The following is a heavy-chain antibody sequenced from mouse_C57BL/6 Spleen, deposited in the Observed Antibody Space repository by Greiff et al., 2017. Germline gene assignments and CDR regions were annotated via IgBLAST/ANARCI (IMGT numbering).Heavy chain of an antibody. CDR3: ASIYYGNFAY. V-gene: IGHV1-59*01. CDR1: GYTFTSYW. J-gene: IGHJ3*01. CDR2: IDPSDSYT. D-gene: IGHD2-1*01. Sequence: QVHVKQPGAELVRPGTSVKLSCKASGYTFTSYWMHWVKQRPGQGLEWIGVIDPSDSYTNYNQKFKGKATLTVDTSSSTAYMQLSSLTSEDSAVYYCASIYYGNFAYWGQGTLVTVSA.